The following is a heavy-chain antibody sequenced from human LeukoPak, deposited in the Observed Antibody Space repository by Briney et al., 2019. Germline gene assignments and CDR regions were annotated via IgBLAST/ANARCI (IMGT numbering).Heavy chain of an antibody. CDR2: ISGSGGST. CDR3: AKVVVPAAIRLYYFDY. D-gene: IGHD2-2*02. V-gene: IGHV3-23*01. J-gene: IGHJ4*02. Sequence: GGSLRLSCAASGFTFSSYAMSWVRQAPGKGVEGVSGISGSGGSTYYADSVKGRFTISRDNSKNTLYLQMNSLRAEDTAVYYCAKVVVPAAIRLYYFDYWGQGTLVTVSS. CDR1: GFTFSSYA.